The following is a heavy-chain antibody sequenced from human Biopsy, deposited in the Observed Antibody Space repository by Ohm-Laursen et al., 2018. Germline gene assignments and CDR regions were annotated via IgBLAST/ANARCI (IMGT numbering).Heavy chain of an antibody. CDR3: ARTPGKAVAGRFLDL. CDR2: IYTSGIT. CDR1: GGSLSSYP. V-gene: IGHV4-4*07. Sequence: SQTLSLTCTVSGGSLSSYPWSWIRQPAGKGLEWIGQIYTSGITNYNPSLKSRVTMSVDTSKNKFSLRVSSVTAADTAVYYCARTPGKAVAGRFLDLWGRGTLVTVSS. J-gene: IGHJ2*01. D-gene: IGHD6-19*01.